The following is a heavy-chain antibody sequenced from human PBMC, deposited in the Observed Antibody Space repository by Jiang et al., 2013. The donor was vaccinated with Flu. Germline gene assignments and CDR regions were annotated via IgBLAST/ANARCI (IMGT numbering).Heavy chain of an antibody. CDR3: ARGGSMASRPKAFDI. CDR2: INAGNGNT. Sequence: SGAEVKKPGASVKVSCKASGYTFTTYAMHWVRQAPGQRLEWMGWINAGNGNTRYSQMFQGRVTITRDTSASTVYMELSSLRSEDTALYYCARGGSMASRPKAFDIWGQGTMVTVSS. J-gene: IGHJ3*02. D-gene: IGHD6-6*01. V-gene: IGHV1-3*01. CDR1: GYTFTTYA.